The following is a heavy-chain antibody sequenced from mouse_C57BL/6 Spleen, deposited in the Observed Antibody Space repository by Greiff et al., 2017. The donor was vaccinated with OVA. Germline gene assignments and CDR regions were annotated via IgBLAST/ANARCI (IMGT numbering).Heavy chain of an antibody. V-gene: IGHV5-17*01. CDR3: ARRDRRYAMDY. J-gene: IGHJ4*01. D-gene: IGHD3-3*01. CDR1: GFTFSDYG. Sequence: EVMLVESGGGLVKPGGSLKLSCAASGFTFSDYGMHWVRQAPEKGLEWVAYISSGSSTIYYADTVKGRFTISKDNAKNTLYLQMTSLGAEDTAMCYCARRDRRYAMDYWGQGTSVTVSS. CDR2: ISSGSSTI.